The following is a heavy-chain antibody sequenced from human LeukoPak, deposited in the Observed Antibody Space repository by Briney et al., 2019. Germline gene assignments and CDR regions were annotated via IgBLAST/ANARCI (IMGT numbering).Heavy chain of an antibody. V-gene: IGHV3-23*01. CDR3: AEDPNWGRGLYFFDY. D-gene: IGHD7-27*01. CDR1: GFILSRYA. CDR2: ISGSGGST. Sequence: GGSLRLSYAASGFILSRYAITWLRQAPGKGLEWVSGISGSGGSTYYADSVKGRFTVSRDNSKNTLYLQMNSVRAEDTAVYYCAEDPNWGRGLYFFDYWGQGTLVTVSS. J-gene: IGHJ4*02.